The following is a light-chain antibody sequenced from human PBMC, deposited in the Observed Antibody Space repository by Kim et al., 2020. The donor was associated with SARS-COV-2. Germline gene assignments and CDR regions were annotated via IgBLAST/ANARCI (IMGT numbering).Light chain of an antibody. CDR3: QQRGN. J-gene: IGKJ5*01. CDR2: DAS. Sequence: ATRSLSPGERDTSSCRASQSVGTYLAWYQQKPGQAPRLLIYDASKGATGIPARFRGSGSGTDFTLTIGTLEPEDSAVYYCQQRGNFGQGTRLEIK. CDR1: QSVGTY. V-gene: IGKV3-11*01.